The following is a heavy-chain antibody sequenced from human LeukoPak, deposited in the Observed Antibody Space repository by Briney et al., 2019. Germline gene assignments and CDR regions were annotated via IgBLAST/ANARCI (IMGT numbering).Heavy chain of an antibody. CDR2: ISSSDSRI. CDR1: GFPFSDYD. D-gene: IGHD3-10*01. V-gene: IGHV3-11*01. CDR3: ARENYYGSGSSPGEFDY. J-gene: IGHJ4*02. Sequence: PGGSLRLSCAASGFPFSDYDMSWIRQAPGKGLEWVSYISSSDSRIYYADSVKDRFTISRDNTKNSLYLQMHSLRVEDTAVYYCARENYYGSGSSPGEFDYWGQGTLVTVSS.